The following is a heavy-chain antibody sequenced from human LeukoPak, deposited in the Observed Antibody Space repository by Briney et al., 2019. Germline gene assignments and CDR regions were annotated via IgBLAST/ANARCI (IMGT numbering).Heavy chain of an antibody. D-gene: IGHD3-22*01. CDR1: GFTFNSYA. V-gene: IGHV3-23*01. J-gene: IGHJ4*02. CDR3: VKDDYESGGLNRQPNDY. CDR2: ISHSGGKT. Sequence: GSLRLSCAASGFTFNSYAMSWVRQAPGKGLEWVSVISHSGGKTYYADSVKGRFTISRDNSKNTLYLQMNSLRAEDTAVYYCVKDDYESGGLNRQPNDYWGQGTLVTVSS.